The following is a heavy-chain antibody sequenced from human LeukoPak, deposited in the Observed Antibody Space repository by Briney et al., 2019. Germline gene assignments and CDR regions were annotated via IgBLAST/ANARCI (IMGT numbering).Heavy chain of an antibody. D-gene: IGHD5-18*01. Sequence: PGGSLRLSCAASGFIFSSYSMNWVRQAPGKGLEWVSSISSSSSYIYYADSVRGRFTISRDNSKNTLYLQMNSLRAGDTALYYCAKESLRGHSYGFDNWGQGTLVTVSS. J-gene: IGHJ4*02. CDR3: AKESLRGHSYGFDN. V-gene: IGHV3-21*04. CDR2: ISSSSSYI. CDR1: GFIFSSYS.